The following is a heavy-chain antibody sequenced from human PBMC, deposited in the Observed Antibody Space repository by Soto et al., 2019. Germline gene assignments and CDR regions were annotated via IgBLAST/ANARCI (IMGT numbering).Heavy chain of an antibody. Sequence: SETLSLTCTVSGDSITSTTYYWGWIPQPPGKGLEWIGSMSYSGTTYYNPSLKSRVTISADTSNQFSLKLTSVTAADTAVYYCARTNQMHSYFFDYWGQGTLVTVSS. V-gene: IGHV4-39*01. CDR1: GDSITSTTYY. CDR3: ARTNQMHSYFFDY. D-gene: IGHD2-2*01. CDR2: MSYSGTT. J-gene: IGHJ4*02.